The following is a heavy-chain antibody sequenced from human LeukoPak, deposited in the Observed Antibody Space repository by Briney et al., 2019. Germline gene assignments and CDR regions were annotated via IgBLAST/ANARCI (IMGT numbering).Heavy chain of an antibody. CDR1: GGTFSSYA. CDR2: IIPIFGTA. J-gene: IGHJ4*02. D-gene: IGHD3-9*01. Sequence: SVKVSCKASGGTFSSYAISWVRQAPGQGLEWMGRIIPIFGTANYAQKFQGRVTITTDESTSTAYMELSSLRSEDTAVYYCALSYFDWFLIDYWGQGTLVTVSS. V-gene: IGHV1-69*05. CDR3: ALSYFDWFLIDY.